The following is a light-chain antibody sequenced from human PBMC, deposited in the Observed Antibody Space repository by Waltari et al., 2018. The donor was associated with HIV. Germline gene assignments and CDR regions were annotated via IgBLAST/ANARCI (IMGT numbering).Light chain of an antibody. J-gene: IGLJ2*01. V-gene: IGLV2-11*01. CDR3: CSYAGSYTYVV. Sequence: QSALTQPRSVSGSPGQSVTISCTGTSSDVGAYNDVSWYQQHPGKAPKVMIYDVSKRPSGVPDRFSGSKSGNTASLTISGLQAEDEADYYCCSYAGSYTYVVFGGGTKLTVL. CDR2: DVS. CDR1: SSDVGAYND.